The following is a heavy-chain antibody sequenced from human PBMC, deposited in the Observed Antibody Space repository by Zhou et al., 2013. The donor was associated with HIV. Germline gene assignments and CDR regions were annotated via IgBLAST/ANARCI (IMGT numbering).Heavy chain of an antibody. CDR3: VRWFGQLFYYGMGR. J-gene: IGHJ6*02. CDR2: ISAYNGDT. V-gene: IGHV1-18*01. Sequence: QVQLVQSGAEVKKPGASVKVSCKASGYTFSSYDINWVRQAPGQGLEWMGWISAYNGDTNYAQKLQGRVIMTTDTSKNXFSLKLSSVTAADTAMYYCVRWFGQLFYYGMGRLGPR. CDR1: GYTFSSYD. D-gene: IGHD3-10*01.